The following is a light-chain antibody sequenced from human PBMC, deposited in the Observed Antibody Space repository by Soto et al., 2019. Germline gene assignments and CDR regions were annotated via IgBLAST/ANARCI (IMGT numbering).Light chain of an antibody. V-gene: IGLV2-14*01. CDR3: NSYTISGTLWV. J-gene: IGLJ3*02. CDR1: SSDVGGYNH. CDR2: EVN. Sequence: QSALTQPASVSGSPGQSITISCTGTSSDVGGYNHVSWYQQHPGKVPKLMIYEVNNRPSGVSNRFSGSKSGNTASLTISGLQAEDEADYYCNSYTISGTLWVFGGGTKLTVL.